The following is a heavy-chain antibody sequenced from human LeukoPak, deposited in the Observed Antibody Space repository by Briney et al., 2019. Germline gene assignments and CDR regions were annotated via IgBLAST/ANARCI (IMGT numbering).Heavy chain of an antibody. J-gene: IGHJ6*02. CDR2: ISAYNGNT. CDR3: ARGLPWGQNSLYGMDV. Sequence: GASVNDSCKATGYTFTRYGVSGVRQAPGQGLEWMGWISAYNGNTNYAQKVQARVTMTRDTSTSTAYMELRSLRSDDTAVYYCARGLPWGQNSLYGMDVWGQGTTVTVSS. D-gene: IGHD7-27*01. V-gene: IGHV1-18*01. CDR1: GYTFTRYG.